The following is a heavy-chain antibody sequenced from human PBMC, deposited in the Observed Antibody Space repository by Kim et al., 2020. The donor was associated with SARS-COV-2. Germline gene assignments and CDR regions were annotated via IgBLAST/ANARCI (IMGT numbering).Heavy chain of an antibody. V-gene: IGHV3-23*01. D-gene: IGHD3-22*01. J-gene: IGHJ5*02. CDR2: GIT. CDR3: TKGESYEAS. Sequence: GITYYADSGKGRFTISRDNSRNTLYLQMNSLRAEDTAKYYCTKGESYEASWGQGTLVTVSS.